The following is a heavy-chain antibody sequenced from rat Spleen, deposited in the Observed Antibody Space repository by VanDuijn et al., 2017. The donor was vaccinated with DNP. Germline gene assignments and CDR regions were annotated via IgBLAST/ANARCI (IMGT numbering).Heavy chain of an antibody. D-gene: IGHD1-2*01. Sequence: EVQLVESGGGLVQPGRSLKLSCAASGFTFSNYYMAWVRQAPKKGLEWVATITSTGGSTSYRDSVKGRFTISRDDAKSSLYLQMNSLKSEDTATYYCARGSSSIYWYFDFWGPGTMVTVSS. CDR2: ITSTGGST. CDR3: ARGSSSIYWYFDF. CDR1: GFTFSNYY. V-gene: IGHV5-25*01. J-gene: IGHJ1*01.